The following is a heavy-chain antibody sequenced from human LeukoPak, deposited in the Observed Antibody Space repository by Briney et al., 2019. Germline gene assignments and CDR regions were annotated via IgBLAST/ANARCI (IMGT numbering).Heavy chain of an antibody. D-gene: IGHD3-16*01. J-gene: IGHJ3*02. CDR2: ISNSGSII. CDR3: ARDPQGAASDI. Sequence: GGSLRLSCAASGFTFSSYEMNWVRQAPGKGLEWVSYISNSGSIIYYADSVKGRFTISRDNAKNSLYLQMNSLRAEGTAVYYCARDPQGAASDIGGQGTMVTVSS. CDR1: GFTFSSYE. V-gene: IGHV3-48*03.